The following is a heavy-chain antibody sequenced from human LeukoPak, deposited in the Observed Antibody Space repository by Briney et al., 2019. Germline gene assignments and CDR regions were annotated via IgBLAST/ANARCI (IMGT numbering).Heavy chain of an antibody. CDR1: GGTFSSYA. CDR3: ARSVPPTYCGGDCYYAFDI. D-gene: IGHD2-21*02. V-gene: IGHV1-69*05. J-gene: IGHJ3*02. CDR2: IIPIFGTA. Sequence: SVKVSCKASGGTFSSYAISWVRQAPGQGLEWMGRIIPIFGTANYAQQFQGRVTVTTDESTSTAYMELSSLRSEDTAVYYCARSVPPTYCGGDCYYAFDIWGQGTMVTVSS.